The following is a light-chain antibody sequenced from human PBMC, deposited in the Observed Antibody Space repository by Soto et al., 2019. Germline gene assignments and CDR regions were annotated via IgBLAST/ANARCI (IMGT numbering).Light chain of an antibody. V-gene: IGLV2-14*01. Sequence: QSALTQPASVSGSPGQSITISCTGTSRDVGGHNYVSWYQQHPGTAPKLMIYEVTNRPSGVSNRFSGSKSGNTASLTIYGLQAEDEADYYCSSYTSSTTLDVVFGGGTKLTVL. J-gene: IGLJ2*01. CDR2: EVT. CDR3: SSYTSSTTLDVV. CDR1: SRDVGGHNY.